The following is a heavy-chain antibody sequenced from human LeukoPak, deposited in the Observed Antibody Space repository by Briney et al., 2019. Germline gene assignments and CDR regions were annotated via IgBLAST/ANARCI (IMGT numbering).Heavy chain of an antibody. V-gene: IGHV4-31*03. CDR2: IYYSGST. D-gene: IGHD4-17*01. Sequence: SETLSLTCTVPGGSISSGGYYWSWIRQHPGKGLEWIGYIYYSGSTYYNPSLKSRVTISVDTSKNQFSLKLSSVTAADTAVYYCARNGDYGDYGNYFDYWGQGTLVTVSS. CDR3: ARNGDYGDYGNYFDY. CDR1: GGSISSGGYY. J-gene: IGHJ4*02.